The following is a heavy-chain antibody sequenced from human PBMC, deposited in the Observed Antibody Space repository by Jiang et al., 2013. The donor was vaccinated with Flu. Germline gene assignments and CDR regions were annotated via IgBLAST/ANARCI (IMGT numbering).Heavy chain of an antibody. CDR3: ARARVTDGSGSYQTSSNYYYYGMDV. J-gene: IGHJ6*04. CDR1: GGSISSSNW. V-gene: IGHV4-4*02. Sequence: GPGLVKPSGTLSLTCAVSGGSISSSNWWSWVRQPPGKGLEWIGEIYHSGSTNYNPSLKSRVTISVDKSKNQFSLKLSSVTAADTAVYYCARARVTDGSGSYQTSSNYYYYGMDVWGKGTTVTVSS. D-gene: IGHD3-10*01. CDR2: IYHSGST.